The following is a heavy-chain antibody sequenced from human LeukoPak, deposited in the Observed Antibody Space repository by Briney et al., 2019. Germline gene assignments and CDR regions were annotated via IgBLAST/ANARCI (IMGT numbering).Heavy chain of an antibody. CDR2: IGSSGGST. CDR1: GFTFNIYA. CDR3: AKGHDAAVGKFDY. Sequence: GGSLRLSCAASGFTFNIYAMSWVRQAPGKGLEWVSSIGSSGGSTHYADSVKGRFAISRDNFKNTLYLQMNSLRAEDTAVYYGAKGHDAAVGKFDYWGQGTLVTVSS. V-gene: IGHV3-23*01. D-gene: IGHD6-13*01. J-gene: IGHJ4*02.